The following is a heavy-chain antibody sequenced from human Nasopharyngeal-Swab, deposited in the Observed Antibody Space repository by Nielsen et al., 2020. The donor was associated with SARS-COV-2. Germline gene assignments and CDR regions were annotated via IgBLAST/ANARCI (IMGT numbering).Heavy chain of an antibody. CDR1: GFTFSSYS. CDR3: ARDPERSYNHFYYMDV. V-gene: IGHV3-48*04. J-gene: IGHJ6*03. Sequence: GESLKISCAASGFTFSSYSMNWVRQAPGKGLEWVSYISSSSSTIYYADSVKGRFTISRDNAKNSLYLQMNSLRAEDTAVYYCARDPERSYNHFYYMDVWGKGTTVTISS. CDR2: ISSSSSTI. D-gene: IGHD1-26*01.